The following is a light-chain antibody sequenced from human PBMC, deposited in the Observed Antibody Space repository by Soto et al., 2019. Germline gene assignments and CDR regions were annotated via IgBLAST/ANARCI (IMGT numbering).Light chain of an antibody. CDR1: SSDVGAYNY. Sequence: QSVLTQPPSASGSVGQSVTISCTGTSSDVGAYNYVSWYQQHPGKAPKLMIYEVSKRPSGVPDRFSVSKSGYTASLTVSGLQAEDEADYYCSSHAGNNNYVFGTGTKVSVL. V-gene: IGLV2-8*01. CDR2: EVS. J-gene: IGLJ1*01. CDR3: SSHAGNNNYV.